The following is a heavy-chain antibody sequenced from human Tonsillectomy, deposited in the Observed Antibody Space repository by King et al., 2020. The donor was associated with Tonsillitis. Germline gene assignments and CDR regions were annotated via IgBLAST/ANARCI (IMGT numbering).Heavy chain of an antibody. Sequence: VQLVESGGGVVQPGGSLRLSCAASGFTFSSYGMHWVRQAPGKGLEWVAFIRYDGGNKYYADSVKGRVTISRDNSKNTVYLQMNSLRAEDTAVYYCAKGGGAGTVDYWGQGTLVTVSS. CDR1: GFTFSSYG. CDR3: AKGGGAGTVDY. V-gene: IGHV3-30*02. CDR2: IRYDGGNK. D-gene: IGHD1-7*01. J-gene: IGHJ4*02.